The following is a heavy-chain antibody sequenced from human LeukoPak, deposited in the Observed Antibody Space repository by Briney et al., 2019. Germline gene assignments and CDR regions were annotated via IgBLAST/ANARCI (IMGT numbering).Heavy chain of an antibody. D-gene: IGHD5-24*01. CDR2: INPNSGGT. CDR3: ARAAMATGGRIDY. J-gene: IGHJ4*02. Sequence: ASVKVSCKASGYTFTDYYIHWVRQAPGQRLEWMGRINPNSGGTNYAQNFQGRVTLTRDTSVSTAYMELSSLRSDDTAVYYCARAAMATGGRIDYWGQGTLVTVSS. V-gene: IGHV1-2*06. CDR1: GYTFTDYY.